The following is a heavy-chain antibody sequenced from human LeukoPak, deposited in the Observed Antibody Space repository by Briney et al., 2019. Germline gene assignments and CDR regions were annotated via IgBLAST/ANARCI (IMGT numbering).Heavy chain of an antibody. J-gene: IGHJ4*02. D-gene: IGHD3-16*01. CDR3: ARHRFGHLFDT. CDR2: INHSGST. CDR1: GGSFSGYY. V-gene: IGHV4-34*01. Sequence: SETLSLTCAVYGGSFSGYYWSWIRQPPGKGLEWIGEINHSGSTNYNPSLKSRVTISVDTSKSQFSLKLSSVTAADTAVYYCARHRFGHLFDTWGQGTLVTVSS.